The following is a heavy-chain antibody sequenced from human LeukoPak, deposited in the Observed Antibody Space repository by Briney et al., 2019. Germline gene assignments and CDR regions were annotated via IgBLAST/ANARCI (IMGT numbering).Heavy chain of an antibody. CDR1: GFIFSDDN. CDR2: ISSGSSTI. Sequence: GGSLRLSCAASGFIFSDDNMNWVRQAPGKGLEWVSYISSGSSTIYYADSVEGRFTISRDNAKNSLYLQMNSLTDEDTAVYYCAREPPGNYDSSGHYYAYFDCWGQGTLVTVPS. V-gene: IGHV3-48*02. D-gene: IGHD3-22*01. J-gene: IGHJ4*02. CDR3: AREPPGNYDSSGHYYAYFDC.